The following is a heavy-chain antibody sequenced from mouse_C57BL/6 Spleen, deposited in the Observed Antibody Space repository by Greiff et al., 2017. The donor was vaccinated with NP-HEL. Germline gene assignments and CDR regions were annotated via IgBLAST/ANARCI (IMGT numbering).Heavy chain of an antibody. CDR2: IHPNSGSP. J-gene: IGHJ4*01. D-gene: IGHD1-1*01. CDR3: ARNYGSRDYAMDY. Sequence: VQLQQPGAELVKPGASVKLSCKASGYTFTSYWMHWVKQRPGQGLEWIGMIHPNSGSPNYNEKFKSKAKLTVDKSSSTAYMQLSSLTSEDSAVYYCARNYGSRDYAMDYWGQGTSVTVSS. CDR1: GYTFTSYW. V-gene: IGHV1-64*01.